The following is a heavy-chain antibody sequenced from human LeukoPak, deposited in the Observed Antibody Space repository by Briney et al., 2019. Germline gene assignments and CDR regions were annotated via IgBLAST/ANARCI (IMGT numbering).Heavy chain of an antibody. CDR3: ATRSPAVGGRSFDY. CDR1: GFTVGDNY. V-gene: IGHV3-66*01. Sequence: GGSLRLSCAASGFTVGDNYMSWVRQAPGKGLEWVSVVSSGGSTYYAGSVKGRFTISRDNSKNMLSLQMNSLRVEDTAVYYCATRSPAVGGRSFDYWGHGTLVTVSS. J-gene: IGHJ4*01. D-gene: IGHD2-2*01. CDR2: VSSGGST.